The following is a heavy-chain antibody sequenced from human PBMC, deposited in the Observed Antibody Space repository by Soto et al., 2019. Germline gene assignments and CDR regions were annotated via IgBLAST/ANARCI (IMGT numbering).Heavy chain of an antibody. J-gene: IGHJ3*02. CDR1: GFSLSISGVG. CDR2: IFSNDDK. Sequence: SGPTLVNPTQTLTLTCTFSGFSLSISGVGVGWIRQPPGKALEWLALIFSNDDKRYSTSLKTRLTISKDTSKNQVVLTMTNMDPVDTATYYCARKLYSGSYGSFDIWGQGTMVTVSS. D-gene: IGHD1-26*01. CDR3: ARKLYSGSYGSFDI. V-gene: IGHV2-5*01.